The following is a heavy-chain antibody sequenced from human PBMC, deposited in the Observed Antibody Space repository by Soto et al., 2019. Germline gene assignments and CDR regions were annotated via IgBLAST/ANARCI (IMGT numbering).Heavy chain of an antibody. CDR2: IYYSGST. CDR3: ARIWVTMVRGVRNDYYYMDV. CDR1: GGSISSGGYY. V-gene: IGHV4-31*03. Sequence: QVQLQESGPGLVKPSQTLSLTCTVSGGSISSGGYYWSWIRQHPGKGLEWIGYIYYSGSTYYNPSLKSRVTIPVHTSKNQFSLKLSSGTAADTAVYYCARIWVTMVRGVRNDYYYMDVWGKGTTVTVSS. D-gene: IGHD3-10*01. J-gene: IGHJ6*03.